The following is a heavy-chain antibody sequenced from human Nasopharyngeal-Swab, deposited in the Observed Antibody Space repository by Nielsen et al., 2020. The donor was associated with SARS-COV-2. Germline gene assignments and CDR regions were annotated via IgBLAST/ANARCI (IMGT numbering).Heavy chain of an antibody. CDR2: IYYSGST. D-gene: IGHD3-22*01. J-gene: IGHJ4*02. V-gene: IGHV4-59*08. CDR1: GGSISSYY. CDR3: ASTYYYDSSGYVPYYFDY. Sequence: SETLSLTCTVSGGSISSYYWSWIRQPPGKGLEWIGYIYYSGSTNYNPSLKSRVTISVDTSKNQFSLKLSSVTAADTAVYYCASTYYYDSSGYVPYYFDYWGQGTLVTVSS.